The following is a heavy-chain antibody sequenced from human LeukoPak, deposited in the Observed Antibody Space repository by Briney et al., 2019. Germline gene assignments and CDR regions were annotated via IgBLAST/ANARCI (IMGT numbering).Heavy chain of an antibody. CDR1: GYTLTELS. CDR2: FDPEDGET. V-gene: IGHV1-24*01. D-gene: IGHD3-16*01. Sequence: ASVKVSCKVSGYTLTELSMHWVRQAPGKGLGWMGGFDPEDGETIYAQKFQGRVTMTEDTSTDTAYMELSSLRSEDTAVYYCATVTHDYVWGVFDYWGQGTLVTVSS. CDR3: ATVTHDYVWGVFDY. J-gene: IGHJ4*02.